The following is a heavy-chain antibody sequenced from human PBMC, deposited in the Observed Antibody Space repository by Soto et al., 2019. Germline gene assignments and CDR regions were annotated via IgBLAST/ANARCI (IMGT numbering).Heavy chain of an antibody. V-gene: IGHV1-8*01. J-gene: IGHJ4*02. CDR2: MNPNSGNT. CDR3: ARSSITIFGVVIIPLDY. D-gene: IGHD3-3*01. CDR1: GYTFTSYD. Sequence: ASVKVSCKASGYTFTSYDINWVRQATGQGLEWMGWMNPNSGNTGYAQKFQGRVTMTRNTSISTAYMELSSLRSEDTAVYYCARSSITIFGVVIIPLDYWGQGTLVTVSS.